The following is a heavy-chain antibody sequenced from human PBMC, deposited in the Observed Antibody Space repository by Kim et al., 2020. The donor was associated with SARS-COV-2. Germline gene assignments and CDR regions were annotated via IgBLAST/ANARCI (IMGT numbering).Heavy chain of an antibody. D-gene: IGHD3-10*01. J-gene: IGHJ4*02. CDR3: ARDGPYYYGSNKLYYFDY. V-gene: IGHV3-48*03. Sequence: KGRVTISRDNAKNSLYLQMNSLRAEDTAVYYCARDGPYYYGSNKLYYFDYWGQGTLVTVSS.